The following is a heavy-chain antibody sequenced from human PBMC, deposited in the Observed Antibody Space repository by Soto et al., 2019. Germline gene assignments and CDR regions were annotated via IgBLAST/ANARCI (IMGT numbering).Heavy chain of an antibody. CDR3: AKDTSPSDCTNGVCPDFDY. Sequence: PGGSLRLSCAASGFTFSSYAMSWVRQAPGKGLEWVSAISGSGGSTYYADSVKGRFTISRDNSKNTLYLQMNSLRAEDTAVYYCAKDTSPSDCTNGVCPDFDYWGQGTLVTVSS. CDR2: ISGSGGST. V-gene: IGHV3-23*01. CDR1: GFTFSSYA. J-gene: IGHJ4*02. D-gene: IGHD2-8*01.